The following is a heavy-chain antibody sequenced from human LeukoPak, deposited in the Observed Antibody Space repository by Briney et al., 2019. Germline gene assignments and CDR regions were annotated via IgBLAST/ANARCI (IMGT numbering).Heavy chain of an antibody. CDR3: ARGPYYYDSSGYSYYFDY. D-gene: IGHD3-22*01. J-gene: IGHJ4*02. CDR1: GGSISSYY. CDR2: IYYSGST. V-gene: IGHV4-59*01. Sequence: PSETLSLTCTVSGGSISSYYWSWIRQPPGEGLEWIGYIYYSGSTNYNPSLKSRVTISVDTSKNQFSLKLSSVTAADTAVYYCARGPYYYDSSGYSYYFDYWGQGTLVTVSS.